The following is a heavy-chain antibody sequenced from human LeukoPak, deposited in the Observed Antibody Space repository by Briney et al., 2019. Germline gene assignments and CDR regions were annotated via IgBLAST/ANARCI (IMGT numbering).Heavy chain of an antibody. CDR1: GGSISSYY. Sequence: SETLSLTCTVSGGSISSYYWSWIRQPPGKGLEWIGYIYYSGSTNYNPSLKSRVTISVDTSKNQFSLKLSSVTAADTAVYYCARVLLEPGAFDIWGQGTMVTVSS. J-gene: IGHJ3*02. CDR2: IYYSGST. V-gene: IGHV4-59*08. D-gene: IGHD3-3*01. CDR3: ARVLLEPGAFDI.